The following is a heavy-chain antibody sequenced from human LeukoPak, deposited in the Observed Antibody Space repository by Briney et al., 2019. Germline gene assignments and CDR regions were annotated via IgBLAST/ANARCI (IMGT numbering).Heavy chain of an antibody. J-gene: IGHJ6*03. V-gene: IGHV1-18*01. D-gene: IGHD6-13*01. Sequence: ASVKVSCTASGYTFTSYGISWVRQAPGQGLEWVGWISAYNGNTNYAQKLQGRVTMTTDTSTSTAYMELRRLRSVDTAVYYCARVIGSSSWPRHYYYYYMDVWGKGTTVTVSS. CDR3: ARVIGSSSWPRHYYYYYMDV. CDR2: ISAYNGNT. CDR1: GYTFTSYG.